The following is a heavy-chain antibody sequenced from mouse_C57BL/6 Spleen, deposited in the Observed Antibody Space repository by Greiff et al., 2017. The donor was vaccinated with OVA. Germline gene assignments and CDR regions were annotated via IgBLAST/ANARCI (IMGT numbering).Heavy chain of an antibody. CDR3: ARESGS. D-gene: IGHD1-3*01. CDR1: GYTFTDYY. V-gene: IGHV1-76*01. Sequence: VQLQESGAELVRPGASVKLSCKASGYTFTDYYINWVKQRPGQGLEWIARIYPGSGNTYYNEKFKGKATLTAEKSSSTAYMQLSSLTSEDSAVYFCARESGSWGQGTTLTVSS. CDR2: IYPGSGNT. J-gene: IGHJ2*01.